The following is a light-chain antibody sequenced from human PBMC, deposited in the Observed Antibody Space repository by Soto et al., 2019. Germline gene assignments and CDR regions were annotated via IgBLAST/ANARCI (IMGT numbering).Light chain of an antibody. Sequence: EIGMTQSPGTLSVSPGERATLSCRASQSVSNDLAWIQQRPGQPPRLLIYGASTRATGIPAKFSGSGSGTEFTLTISSLQPEDFAFYSCQQYNVGPRTFGQGTKVDIK. CDR3: QQYNVGPRT. CDR1: QSVSND. CDR2: GAS. J-gene: IGKJ1*01. V-gene: IGKV3-15*01.